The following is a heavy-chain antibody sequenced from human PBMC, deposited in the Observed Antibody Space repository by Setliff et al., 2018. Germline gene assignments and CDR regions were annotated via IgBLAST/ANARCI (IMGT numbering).Heavy chain of an antibody. J-gene: IGHJ6*03. CDR2: INHSGST. CDR3: ARVGLGPGGYYYYMDV. Sequence: PSETLSLTCAVYGGSFSGYYWSWIRQPPGKGLEWIGEINHSGSTNYNPSLKSRVTISVDTSKNQFSLKLSSVTAADTAVYYCARVGLGPGGYYYYMDVWGKGTTVTVSS. CDR1: GGSFSGYY. V-gene: IGHV4-34*01. D-gene: IGHD6-19*01.